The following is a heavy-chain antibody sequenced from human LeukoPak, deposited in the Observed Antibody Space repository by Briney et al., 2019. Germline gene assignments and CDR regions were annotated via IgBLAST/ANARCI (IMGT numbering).Heavy chain of an antibody. V-gene: IGHV4-31*03. J-gene: IGHJ2*01. Sequence: SETLSLTCTVSGGSISSGGYYWSWIRQHPGKGLEWIGYIYYSGSTYYSPSLKSRVTISVDTSKNQFSLKLSSVTAADTAVYYCAKRVPGSGYFDLWGRGTLVTVSS. CDR3: AKRVPGSGYFDL. CDR1: GGSISSGGYY. CDR2: IYYSGST. D-gene: IGHD4/OR15-4a*01.